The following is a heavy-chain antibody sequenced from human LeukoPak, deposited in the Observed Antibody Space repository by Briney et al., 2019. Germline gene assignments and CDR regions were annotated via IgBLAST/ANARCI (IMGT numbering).Heavy chain of an antibody. Sequence: ASVKVSCKASGYTFTSYDINWVRQATGQGREWMGWMNPNSGNTGYAQKFQGRVTMTRNTSISTAYMELSSLRSEDTAVYYCARVYYGSGSYYRFDPWGQGTLVTVSS. V-gene: IGHV1-8*01. J-gene: IGHJ5*02. CDR3: ARVYYGSGSYYRFDP. D-gene: IGHD3-10*01. CDR1: GYTFTSYD. CDR2: MNPNSGNT.